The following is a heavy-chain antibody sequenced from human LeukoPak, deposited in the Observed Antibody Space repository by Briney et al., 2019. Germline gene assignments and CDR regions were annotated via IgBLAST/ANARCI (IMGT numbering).Heavy chain of an antibody. J-gene: IGHJ4*02. Sequence: ASVKVSCKASGGTFSSYAISWVRQAPGQGLEWMGRIIPIFGTANYAQKFQGRVTITTDESTSTAYMELSSLRSEDTAVYYCARDTGDPGYFDYWGQGTPVTVSS. D-gene: IGHD7-27*01. CDR3: ARDTGDPGYFDY. V-gene: IGHV1-69*05. CDR2: IIPIFGTA. CDR1: GGTFSSYA.